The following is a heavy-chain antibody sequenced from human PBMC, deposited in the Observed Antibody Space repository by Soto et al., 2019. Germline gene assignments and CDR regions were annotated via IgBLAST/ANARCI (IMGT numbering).Heavy chain of an antibody. CDR1: GCSIRSYY. V-gene: IGHV4-59*01. J-gene: IGHJ6*02. D-gene: IGHD2-21*01. Sequence: LSLTYPVSGCSIRSYYWIWIRQPPGKGLEWIGYIHHNGNTNSSPSLKSRVTISIDTSQNQVSLTLIAVTAADTAVYYCDRAFVPNYHYYGLDVWGQGTTVTVSS. CDR2: IHHNGNT. CDR3: DRAFVPNYHYYGLDV.